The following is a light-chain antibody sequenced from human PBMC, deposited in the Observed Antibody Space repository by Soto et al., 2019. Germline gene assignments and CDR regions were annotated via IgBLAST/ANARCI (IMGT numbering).Light chain of an antibody. CDR1: RSNIGAGYE. J-gene: IGLJ1*01. CDR2: ENN. Sequence: QSVLTQPPSVSYAPGQRVTISCTGSRSNIGAGYEAHWYQQVPGTAPKLLIYENNNRPSGVPDRFSGSKSGTSASLAITGLQAEDEAEYYCQSYDSSLSGYVFGTGTKLTVL. V-gene: IGLV1-40*01. CDR3: QSYDSSLSGYV.